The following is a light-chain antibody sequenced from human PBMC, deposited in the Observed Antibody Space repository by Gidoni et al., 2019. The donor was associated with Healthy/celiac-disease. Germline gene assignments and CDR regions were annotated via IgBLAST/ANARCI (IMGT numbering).Light chain of an antibody. V-gene: IGKV3-15*01. CDR1: QSVSSN. CDR3: QQYNNWPPKT. J-gene: IGKJ1*01. Sequence: EIVMTQSPATLSVSPGERATLSCRASQSVSSNLAWYQQKPGQAPRLLIYGASTRATGIPARFSGSGSGTEFTLTISSLQSEDFAVYYCQQYNNWPPKTFXQXTKVEI. CDR2: GAS.